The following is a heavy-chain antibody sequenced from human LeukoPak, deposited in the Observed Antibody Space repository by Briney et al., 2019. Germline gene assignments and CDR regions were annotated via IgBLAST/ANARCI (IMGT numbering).Heavy chain of an antibody. Sequence: SETLSLICAVYGGSFSGYYWSWIPQPPGKGLEWIGEINHSGSTNYNPSLKSRVTISVDTSKNQFSLKLSSVTAADTAVYYCARKRGYYFDYWGQGTLVTVSS. CDR2: INHSGST. V-gene: IGHV4-34*01. CDR3: ARKRGYYFDY. D-gene: IGHD3-16*01. CDR1: GGSFSGYY. J-gene: IGHJ4*02.